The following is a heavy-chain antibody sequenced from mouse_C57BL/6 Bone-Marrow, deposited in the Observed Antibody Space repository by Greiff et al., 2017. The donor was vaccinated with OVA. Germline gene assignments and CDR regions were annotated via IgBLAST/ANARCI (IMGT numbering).Heavy chain of an antibody. D-gene: IGHD2-1*01. Sequence: EVMLVESGGGLVQPGGSMKLSCVASGFTFSNYWMNWVRQSPEKGLEWVAQIRLKSDNYATHYAESVKGRFTISRDDSKSSVYLQMNNLRAEETGMYYCTGHYGNSVWYFDVWGTGTTVTVSS. CDR2: IRLKSDNYAT. CDR3: TGHYGNSVWYFDV. CDR1: GFTFSNYW. J-gene: IGHJ1*03. V-gene: IGHV6-3*01.